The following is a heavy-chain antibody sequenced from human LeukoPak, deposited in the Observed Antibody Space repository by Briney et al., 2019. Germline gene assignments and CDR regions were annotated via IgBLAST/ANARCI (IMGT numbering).Heavy chain of an antibody. V-gene: IGHV1-24*01. CDR1: GYTLTELS. CDR2: FDPEDGET. J-gene: IGHJ4*02. D-gene: IGHD2-2*01. Sequence: ASVKVSCKVSGYTLTELSMHWVRQAPGKGLEWMGGFDPEDGETIYAPKFQGRVTMTEDTSTDTAYMELSSLRSEDTAVYYCASPGCSSTSCDYWGQGTLVTVSS. CDR3: ASPGCSSTSCDY.